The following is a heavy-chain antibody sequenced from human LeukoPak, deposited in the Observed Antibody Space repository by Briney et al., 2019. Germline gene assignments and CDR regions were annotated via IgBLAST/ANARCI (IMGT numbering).Heavy chain of an antibody. D-gene: IGHD2-15*01. Sequence: PGGSLRLSCEASGFTFSSYWMSWVRQAPGNGLEWVANIKQDGSEKYYVDSVKGRFTISRDNAKNSLYLQMNSLRAEDTAVYYCARDRDYSPTWILQHWGQGTLVTVSS. CDR2: IKQDGSEK. V-gene: IGHV3-7*03. J-gene: IGHJ1*01. CDR3: ARDRDYSPTWILQH. CDR1: GFTFSSYW.